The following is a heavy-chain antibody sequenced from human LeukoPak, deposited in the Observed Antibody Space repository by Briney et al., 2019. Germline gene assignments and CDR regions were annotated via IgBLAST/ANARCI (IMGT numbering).Heavy chain of an antibody. Sequence: GGSLRLSCIPFEFTFRNFAMHWVRQAPGKGLEWVAVISYDASIEYYADSVKGRFTISRDNSKNTLYLQMNSLRAEDTAVYYCARDLAIFGVVNNCDYWGQGTLVTVSS. CDR1: EFTFRNFA. D-gene: IGHD3-3*01. V-gene: IGHV3-30*04. CDR2: ISYDASIE. CDR3: ARDLAIFGVVNNCDY. J-gene: IGHJ4*02.